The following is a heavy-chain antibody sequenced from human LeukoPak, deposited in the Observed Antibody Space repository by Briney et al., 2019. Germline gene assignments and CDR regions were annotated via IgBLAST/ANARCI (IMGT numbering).Heavy chain of an antibody. V-gene: IGHV1-8*02. D-gene: IGHD3-10*01. CDR1: GYTFTSYD. J-gene: IGHJ1*01. Sequence: ASVKVSCKASGYTFTSYDINWVRQATGQGLEWMGWMNPNSGNTGYAQKFQGRVTMTRDTSISTAYMELSRLRSDDTAVYYCARGDYGSGSSEYFQHWGQGTLVTVSS. CDR2: MNPNSGNT. CDR3: ARGDYGSGSSEYFQH.